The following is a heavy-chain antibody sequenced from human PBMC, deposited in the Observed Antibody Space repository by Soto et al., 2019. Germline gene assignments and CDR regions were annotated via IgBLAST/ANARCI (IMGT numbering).Heavy chain of an antibody. J-gene: IGHJ4*02. D-gene: IGHD1-1*01. CDR3: AKDDMYRDDLDD. CDR1: GFTFNSSA. Sequence: EVQLLESGGGLVQPGGSLRLSCAASGFTFNSSAMSWVRQAPGKGLEWVSAIRGSGDSTSYADSVKGRFTIPRDNFKNTLYLQMNSLRAEDTAVYYWAKDDMYRDDLDDWGQGTLVTVSS. V-gene: IGHV3-23*01. CDR2: IRGSGDST.